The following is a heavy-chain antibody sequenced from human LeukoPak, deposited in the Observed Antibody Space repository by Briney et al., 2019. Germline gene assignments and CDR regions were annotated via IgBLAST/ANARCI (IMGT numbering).Heavy chain of an antibody. CDR2: INHSGST. CDR1: GGSFSGYY. CDR3: ARRRGYSHPFDY. V-gene: IGHV4-34*01. D-gene: IGHD5-18*01. J-gene: IGHJ4*02. Sequence: SETLSLTCAVYGGSFSGYYWSWIRQPPGKGLEWIGEINHSGSTNYNPSLKSRVTISVGTSKNQFSLKLSSVTAADTAVYYCARRRGYSHPFDYWGQGTLVTVSS.